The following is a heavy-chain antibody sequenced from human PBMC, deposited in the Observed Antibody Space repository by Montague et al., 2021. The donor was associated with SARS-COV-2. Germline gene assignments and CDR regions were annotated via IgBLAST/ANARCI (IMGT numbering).Heavy chain of an antibody. Sequence: SVKVSCKASGYTFTRYGISLVRQAPVQGLEWMGWISAYNGNTNYAQKLQGRVTMTTDTSTSTAYMELRSLRSDDTAVYYCATDSSGWPLYYYYYGMDVWGQGTTVTVSS. CDR2: ISAYNGNT. CDR1: GYTFTRYG. J-gene: IGHJ6*02. CDR3: ATDSSGWPLYYYYYGMDV. D-gene: IGHD6-19*01. V-gene: IGHV1-18*01.